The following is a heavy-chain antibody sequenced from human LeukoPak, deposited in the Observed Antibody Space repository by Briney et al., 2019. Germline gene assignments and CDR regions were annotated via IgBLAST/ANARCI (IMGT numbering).Heavy chain of an antibody. CDR1: GFTFSSYW. V-gene: IGHV3-7*01. J-gene: IGHJ6*02. CDR3: ARDSIVATIGYYYGMDV. D-gene: IGHD5-12*01. Sequence: GGSLRLSCAASGFTFSSYWMSWVRQAPGKGLEWVANIKQDGSEKYYVDSVKGGFTISRDNAKNSLYLQMNSLRAEDTAVYYCARDSIVATIGYYYGMDVWGQGTTVTVSS. CDR2: IKQDGSEK.